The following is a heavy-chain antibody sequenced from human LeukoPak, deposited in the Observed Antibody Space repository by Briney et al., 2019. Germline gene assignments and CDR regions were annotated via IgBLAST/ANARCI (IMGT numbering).Heavy chain of an antibody. CDR2: IYHSGST. Sequence: PSETLSLTCAVSGGSISSGGYSWSWIRQPPGKGLEWIGYIYHSGSTYYNPSLKSRVTISVDRSKNQFSLKLSSVTAADTAVYYCARDHGSYWGQGTLVTVSS. D-gene: IGHD3-10*01. CDR3: ARDHGSY. J-gene: IGHJ4*02. V-gene: IGHV4-30-2*01. CDR1: GGSISSGGYS.